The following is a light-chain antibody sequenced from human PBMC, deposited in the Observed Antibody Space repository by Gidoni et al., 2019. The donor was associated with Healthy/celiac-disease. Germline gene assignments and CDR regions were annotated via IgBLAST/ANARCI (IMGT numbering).Light chain of an antibody. CDR3: QPYNSYPYT. Sequence: DRQRTQSPSTLSASVGDSVTITCRARQSLSSWLAWYQQKPGNAPKLLIYDASSLESGVPSRFSGSGSGTEFTLTISSLQPDDLATSYCQPYNSYPYTFGQXTTLEIK. CDR1: QSLSSW. V-gene: IGKV1-5*01. J-gene: IGKJ2*01. CDR2: DAS.